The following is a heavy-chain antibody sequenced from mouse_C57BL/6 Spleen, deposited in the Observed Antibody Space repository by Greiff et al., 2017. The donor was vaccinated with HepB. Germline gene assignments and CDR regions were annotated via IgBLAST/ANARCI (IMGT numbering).Heavy chain of an antibody. V-gene: IGHV1-81*01. CDR2: IYPRSGNT. J-gene: IGHJ1*03. Sequence: QVQLQQSGAELARPGASVKLSCKASGYTFTSYGISWVKQRTGQGLEWIGEIYPRSGNTYYNEKFKGKATLTADKSSSTAYMELRSLTSEDSAVYVCARLYGSSYGYFDVWGTGTTVTVSS. CDR1: GYTFTSYG. CDR3: ARLYGSSYGYFDV. D-gene: IGHD1-1*01.